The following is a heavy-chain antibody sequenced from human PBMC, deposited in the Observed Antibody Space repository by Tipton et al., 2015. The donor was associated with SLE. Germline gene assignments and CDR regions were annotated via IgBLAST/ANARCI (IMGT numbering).Heavy chain of an antibody. J-gene: IGHJ6*03. Sequence: QLVQSGGGLVQPGRSLRLSCTASGFTFGDYAMSWVRQAPGKGLEWVGFIRSEAFGGTMEYAASVKGRFTFSRDDSKSIAYLQMNSLKTEDTAVYYCTREPHGGYYYYYMDVWGKGTTVTVSS. CDR2: IRSEAFGGTM. CDR3: TREPHGGYYYYYMDV. V-gene: IGHV3-49*04. D-gene: IGHD1-14*01. CDR1: GFTFGDYA.